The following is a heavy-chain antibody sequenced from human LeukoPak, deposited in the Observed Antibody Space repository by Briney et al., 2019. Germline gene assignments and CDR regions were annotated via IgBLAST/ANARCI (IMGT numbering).Heavy chain of an antibody. D-gene: IGHD2-15*01. Sequence: GGSLRPSCAASGLIASSNYMSWVRPRPGKGLEWVSVIYSGGSTYYADSVKGRFTISRDNSKNTLYLQINSLRAEDTAVYYCARDVGGYLDYWGQGTLVTVSS. CDR3: ARDVGGYLDY. V-gene: IGHV3-66*02. CDR2: IYSGGST. CDR1: GLIASSNY. J-gene: IGHJ4*02.